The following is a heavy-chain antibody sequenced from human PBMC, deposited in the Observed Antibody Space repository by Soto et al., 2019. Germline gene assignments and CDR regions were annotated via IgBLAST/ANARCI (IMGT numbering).Heavy chain of an antibody. CDR2: ISGSGGST. V-gene: IGHV3-23*01. D-gene: IGHD1-1*01. J-gene: IGHJ6*03. Sequence: GGSLRLSCAASGFTFSSYAMSWVRQAPGKGLEWVSAISGSGGSTYYADSVKGRFTISRDNSKNTLYLQMNSLRAEDTAVYYCAKDKDWNDSLDYYYYMDVWGKGTTVTVSS. CDR3: AKDKDWNDSLDYYYYMDV. CDR1: GFTFSSYA.